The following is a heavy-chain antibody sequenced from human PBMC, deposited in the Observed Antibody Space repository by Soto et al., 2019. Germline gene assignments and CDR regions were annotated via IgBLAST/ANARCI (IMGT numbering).Heavy chain of an antibody. V-gene: IGHV4-59*01. CDR2: IYYSGST. CDR1: GGSISSYY. Sequence: SETLSLTCTVSGGSISSYYWSWIRQPPGKGLEWIGYIYYSGSTNYNPSLKSRVTISVDTSKNQFSLKLSSVTAADTAVYYCARDLSDSSGLDYWGQGTLVTVSS. J-gene: IGHJ4*02. D-gene: IGHD3-22*01. CDR3: ARDLSDSSGLDY.